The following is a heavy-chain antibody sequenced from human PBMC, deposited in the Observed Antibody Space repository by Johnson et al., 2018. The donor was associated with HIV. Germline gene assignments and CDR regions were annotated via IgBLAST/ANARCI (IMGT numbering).Heavy chain of an antibody. V-gene: IGHV3-30*04. D-gene: IGHD3-16*01. J-gene: IGHJ3*02. Sequence: QMQLVESGGGVVQPGRSLRLSCAASGFTFSSYAMHWVRQAPGKGLEWVAVISYDGSNKNYADSVKGRFTISRDNPKNTLYLQMNSLRAEDTAVYYCGRGGKDHAFDIWGQGTMVTVSS. CDR3: GRGGKDHAFDI. CDR2: ISYDGSNK. CDR1: GFTFSSYA.